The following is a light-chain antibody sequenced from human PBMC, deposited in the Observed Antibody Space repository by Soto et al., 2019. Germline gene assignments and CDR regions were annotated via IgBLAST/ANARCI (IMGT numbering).Light chain of an antibody. CDR2: RAS. Sequence: IVRPQSPATLSVSPGEKASFSCRASQNIDINLVWYQQKPGQAPRLLIFRASTRATGIPARFSGSGSGTDFTLTISRLEPEDFALYYCQQYGPSLITCGQGTRLEIK. CDR3: QQYGPSLIT. J-gene: IGKJ5*01. V-gene: IGKV3-15*01. CDR1: QNIDIN.